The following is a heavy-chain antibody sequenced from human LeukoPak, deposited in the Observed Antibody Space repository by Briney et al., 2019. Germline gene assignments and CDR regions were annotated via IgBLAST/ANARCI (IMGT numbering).Heavy chain of an antibody. CDR2: ISHTGST. V-gene: IGHV4-38-2*02. J-gene: IGHJ5*02. CDR3: ARTYINFSNYFDP. D-gene: IGHD4-11*01. CDR1: GYSISNGYN. Sequence: SETLSLTCTVSGYSISNGYNWGWVRQPPGKGLECIGSISHTGSTYYNPSLESRVTISLDPSNNQFSLELSSVTAADTAVYYCARTYINFSNYFDPWGQGSLVTVSS.